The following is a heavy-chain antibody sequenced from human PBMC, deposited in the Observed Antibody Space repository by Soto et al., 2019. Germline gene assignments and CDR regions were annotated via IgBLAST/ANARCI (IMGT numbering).Heavy chain of an antibody. CDR3: PSNYWVGPLAP. D-gene: IGHD3-10*01. Sequence: SETLSLTCTVSGGSISSGDYYWSWIRQPPGKGLEWIGYIYYSGSAYYNPSLKSRVTISVDTSKNQFSLKLSSVTAADTAVYSWPSNYWVGPLAPGGREPLLPVSS. J-gene: IGHJ4*02. CDR1: GGSISSGDYY. V-gene: IGHV4-30-4*01. CDR2: IYYSGSA.